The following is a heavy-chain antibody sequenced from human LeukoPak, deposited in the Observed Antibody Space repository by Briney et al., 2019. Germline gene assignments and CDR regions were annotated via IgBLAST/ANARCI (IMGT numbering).Heavy chain of an antibody. CDR2: IKTDGRTT. CDR3: TTGPSYGYEW. CDR1: GMTFSNHW. V-gene: IGHV3-74*01. J-gene: IGHJ4*02. Sequence: PGGSLRLSCAASGMTFSNHWMHWVRQAPGKGLVWVSLIKTDGRTTIYADSVKGRSTISRDSGKSTLYLQMNSLRAEDTAIYYCTTGPSYGYEWWGQGTVVTVSS. D-gene: IGHD3-16*01.